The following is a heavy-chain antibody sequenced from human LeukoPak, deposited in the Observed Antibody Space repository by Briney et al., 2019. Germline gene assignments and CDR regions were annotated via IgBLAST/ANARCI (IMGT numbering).Heavy chain of an antibody. CDR3: ASLYDINH. CDR2: IVPIFGTA. Sequence: SVTVSCKASGGTFSSYAISWVRQAPGQGLEWMGGIVPIFGTANYAQKFQGRVTITADESTSTAYMELSSLRSEDTAVYYCASLYDINHWGQGTLVTVSS. D-gene: IGHD3-9*01. CDR1: GGTFSSYA. J-gene: IGHJ5*02. V-gene: IGHV1-69*13.